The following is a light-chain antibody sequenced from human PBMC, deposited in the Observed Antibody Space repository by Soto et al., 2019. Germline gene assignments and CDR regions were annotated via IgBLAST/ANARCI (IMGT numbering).Light chain of an antibody. J-gene: IGKJ2*01. CDR2: DAS. CDR3: QQRSHWPPA. Sequence: EIVLTQSPVTLSLSPGERATLSCRASQSVSSYLAWYQRKPGQAPRLLIYDASNRATGIPARFSGSGSGTDFTLTISSLEPEDFAVYYCQQRSHWPPAFGQGTKLEIK. CDR1: QSVSSY. V-gene: IGKV3-11*01.